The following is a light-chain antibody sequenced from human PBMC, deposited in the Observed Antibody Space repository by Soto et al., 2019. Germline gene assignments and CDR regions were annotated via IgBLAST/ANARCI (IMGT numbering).Light chain of an antibody. CDR3: ISYASSSTLYV. Sequence: QSVLTQPASVSGSPGQSITISCTGTSSDVGAYNYVSWYQHHPGKAPKLMIYDVSTRPSGVSNRFSGSKSGNTASLTISGLQTEDEADYYCISYASSSTLYVFGSGTKVTVL. J-gene: IGLJ1*01. CDR2: DVS. V-gene: IGLV2-14*03. CDR1: SSDVGAYNY.